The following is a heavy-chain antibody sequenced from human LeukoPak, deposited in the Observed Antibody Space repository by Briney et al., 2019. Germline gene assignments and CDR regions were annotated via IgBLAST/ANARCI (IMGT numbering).Heavy chain of an antibody. Sequence: PGRSLRLSCAASGFTFSSYAMHWVRQAPGKGLEWVAVISYDGSNKYYADSVKGRFTISRDNSKNTLYLQMNSLRAEDTAVYYCAKGRPVVVAATLFDYWGQGTLVTVSS. CDR2: ISYDGSNK. D-gene: IGHD2-15*01. V-gene: IGHV3-30*04. J-gene: IGHJ4*02. CDR1: GFTFSSYA. CDR3: AKGRPVVVAATLFDY.